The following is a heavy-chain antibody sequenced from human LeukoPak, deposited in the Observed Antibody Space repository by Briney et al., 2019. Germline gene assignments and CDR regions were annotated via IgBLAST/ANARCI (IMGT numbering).Heavy chain of an antibody. J-gene: IGHJ4*02. D-gene: IGHD3-22*01. CDR2: ISSSSSTI. Sequence: PGGSLRLSCAASGFTFSSYSMNWVRQAPGKGLEWVSYISSSSSTIYYADSVKGRFTISRDNAKNSLYLQMNSLRAEDTAVYYCARDRLYYYDSSGYYWDYWGQGTLVTVSS. CDR1: GFTFSSYS. V-gene: IGHV3-48*01. CDR3: ARDRLYYYDSSGYYWDY.